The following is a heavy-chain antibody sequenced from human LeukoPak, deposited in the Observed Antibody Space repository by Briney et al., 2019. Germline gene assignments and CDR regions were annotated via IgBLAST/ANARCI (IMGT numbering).Heavy chain of an antibody. CDR2: IKQDGSEK. J-gene: IGHJ4*02. Sequence: PGASLRLSCAVSGFTFSSYWMTWVRQAPGKGLEWVANIKQDGSEKYYVDSVKGRFTISRDNAKNSLYLQMSSLRAEDTAVYYCARGKYYFDYWGQGTLVTVSS. CDR3: ARGKYYFDY. V-gene: IGHV3-7*04. CDR1: GFTFSSYW.